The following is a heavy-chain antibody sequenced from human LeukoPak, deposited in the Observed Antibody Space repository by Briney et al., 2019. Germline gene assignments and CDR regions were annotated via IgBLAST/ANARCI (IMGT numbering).Heavy chain of an antibody. J-gene: IGHJ4*02. CDR3: TRGPSA. CDR2: INPNGGGT. Sequence: GASVKVSCKASGYTFTGYYLHWVRQAPGQGLEWMGWINPNGGGTNYAQKFQGRVTMTRDTSISTAYMELSSLRSDDTAVYFCTRGPSAWGPGALVTVSS. V-gene: IGHV1-2*02. CDR1: GYTFTGYY.